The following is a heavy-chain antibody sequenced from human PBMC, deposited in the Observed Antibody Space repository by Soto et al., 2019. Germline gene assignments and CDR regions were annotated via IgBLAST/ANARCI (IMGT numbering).Heavy chain of an antibody. J-gene: IGHJ4*02. CDR2: ITGSCGST. CDR1: GFTFNNYI. D-gene: IGHD6-19*01. V-gene: IGHV3-23*01. Sequence: GGSLRLSCAASGFTFNNYIMSWVRQAPGKGLEWVSTITGSCGSTYYADSVKGRFTISRDNSKNTLYLQMNSLRAEDTAVYYCAKSAGYSSGWFFDYWGQGTLVTVSS. CDR3: AKSAGYSSGWFFDY.